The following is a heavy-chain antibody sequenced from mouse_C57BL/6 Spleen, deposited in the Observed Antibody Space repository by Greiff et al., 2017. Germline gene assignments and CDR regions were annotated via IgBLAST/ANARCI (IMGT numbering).Heavy chain of an antibody. V-gene: IGHV1-50*01. CDR2: IDPSDSYT. CDR3: AGGPYYFDY. CDR1: GYTFTSYW. J-gene: IGHJ2*01. Sequence: VQLQQPGAELVKPGASVKLSCKASGYTFTSYWMQWVKQRPGQGLEWIGEIDPSDSYTNYNQKFKGKATLTVDTSSSTAYMQLSSLTSEDSAVYYWAGGPYYFDYWGQGTTLTVSS.